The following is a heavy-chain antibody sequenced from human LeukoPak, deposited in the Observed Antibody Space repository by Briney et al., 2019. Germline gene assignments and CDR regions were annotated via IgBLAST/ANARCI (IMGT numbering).Heavy chain of an antibody. D-gene: IGHD3-22*01. CDR1: GFTFSSYW. V-gene: IGHV3-30*02. J-gene: IGHJ4*02. CDR2: IRYDGSNK. Sequence: PGGSLRLSCAASGFTFSSYWMHWVRQAPGKGLEWVAFIRYDGSNKYYADSVKGRFTISRDNSKNTLYLQMNSLRAEDTAVYYCAKADDYYDSSGYPYWGQGTLVTVSS. CDR3: AKADDYYDSSGYPY.